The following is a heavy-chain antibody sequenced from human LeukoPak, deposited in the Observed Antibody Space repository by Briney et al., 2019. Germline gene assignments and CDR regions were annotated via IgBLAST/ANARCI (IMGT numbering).Heavy chain of an antibody. Sequence: GASVTVSCKASGYTFTSYGISWVRQAPGQGLEWMGWISAYNGNTNYAQKVQGRVTMTTDTSTSTAYMELRSLRSDDTAVYYCARDLCCPEKGQWLALFDYWGQGTLVTVSS. CDR2: ISAYNGNT. J-gene: IGHJ4*02. D-gene: IGHD6-19*01. CDR1: GYTFTSYG. V-gene: IGHV1-18*01. CDR3: ARDLCCPEKGQWLALFDY.